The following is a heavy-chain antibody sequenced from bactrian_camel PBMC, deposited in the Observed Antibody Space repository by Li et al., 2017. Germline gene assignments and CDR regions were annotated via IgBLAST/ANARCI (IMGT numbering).Heavy chain of an antibody. Sequence: HVQLVESGGGSVQAGGSLRLSCTDISRTYCMGWFRQAPGKQREGVAAIDSDGTTSYTDSVKGRWTISKDSAKKRVYLQMNSLKAEDIAMYYCAATYGNCNGDYRFSRGDYDYWGQGTQVTVS. CDR2: IDSDGTT. CDR3: AATYGNCNGDYRFSRGDYDY. CDR1: ISRTYC. D-gene: IGHD2*01. V-gene: IGHV3S53*01. J-gene: IGHJ4*01.